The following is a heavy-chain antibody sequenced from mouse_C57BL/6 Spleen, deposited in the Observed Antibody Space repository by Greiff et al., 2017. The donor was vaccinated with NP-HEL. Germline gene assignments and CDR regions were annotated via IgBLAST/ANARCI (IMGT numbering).Heavy chain of an antibody. D-gene: IGHD2-1*01. CDR1: GYTFTSYW. Sequence: VQLQQSGAELVKPGASVKLSCKASGYTFTSYWMQWVKQRPGQGLEWIGEIDPSDSYTNYNQKFKGKATLTVDTSSSTAYRQLSSLTSEDSAVYYCARKVYGNYETYWGQGTRVTVSA. CDR2: IDPSDSYT. V-gene: IGHV1-50*01. J-gene: IGHJ3*01. CDR3: ARKVYGNYETY.